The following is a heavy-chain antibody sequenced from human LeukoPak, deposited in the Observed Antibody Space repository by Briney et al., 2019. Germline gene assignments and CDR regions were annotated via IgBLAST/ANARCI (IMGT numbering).Heavy chain of an antibody. V-gene: IGHV4-61*09. CDR1: GGSISSGGYS. CDR2: ILTSGST. J-gene: IGHJ3*02. CDR3: VRDSSAWYNAFDI. Sequence: SETLSLTCAVSGGSISSGGYSWSWIRQPAGKGLEWIGHILTSGSTSYNPSLKSRVTMSVDTSNNQFSLKLSSLTAADTAVYYCVRDSSAWYNAFDIWGQGTMVTVFS. D-gene: IGHD6-19*01.